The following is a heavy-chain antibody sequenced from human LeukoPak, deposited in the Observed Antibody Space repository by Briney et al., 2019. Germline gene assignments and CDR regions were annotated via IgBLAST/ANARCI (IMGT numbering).Heavy chain of an antibody. V-gene: IGHV4-4*08. D-gene: IGHD6-13*01. CDR2: IHNIGST. Sequence: SETLSLTCSVSGVSINNYYWTWIRQPPGEGLEWIGYIHNIGSTNYNPSLKSRVAISGDTSKNQFSLNLRSVTAADTAVYYCAKGAYSSSWALDYWGQGTLVTVSS. J-gene: IGHJ4*02. CDR1: GVSINNYY. CDR3: AKGAYSSSWALDY.